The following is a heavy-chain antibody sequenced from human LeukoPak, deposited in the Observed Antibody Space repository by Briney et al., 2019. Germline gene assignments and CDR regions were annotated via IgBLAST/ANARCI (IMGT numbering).Heavy chain of an antibody. CDR2: ISSSSSYI. J-gene: IGHJ3*02. CDR3: AKNYHANSAYFSWAFDI. V-gene: IGHV3-21*04. Sequence: PGGSLRLSCAASGFTFSSYSMNWVRQAPGKGLEWVSSISSSSSYIYYADSVKGRFTISRDNAKNSLYLQMNSLRTEDTAVYYCAKNYHANSAYFSWAFDIWGQGTMVTLSS. D-gene: IGHD3-22*01. CDR1: GFTFSSYS.